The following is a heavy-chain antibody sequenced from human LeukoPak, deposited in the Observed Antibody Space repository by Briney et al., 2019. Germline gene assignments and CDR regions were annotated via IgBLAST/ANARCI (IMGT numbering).Heavy chain of an antibody. CDR3: AKAGGVVRGVIITLRYYGMDV. CDR1: GFTFSSYG. D-gene: IGHD3-10*01. V-gene: IGHV3-30*18. Sequence: PGGSLRLSCAASGFTFSSYGMHWVRQAPGKGLEWVAVISYDGSNKYYADSVKGRFTISRDNSKNTLYLQMNSLRAEDTAVYYCAKAGGVVRGVIITLRYYGMDVWGQGTTVTVSS. J-gene: IGHJ6*02. CDR2: ISYDGSNK.